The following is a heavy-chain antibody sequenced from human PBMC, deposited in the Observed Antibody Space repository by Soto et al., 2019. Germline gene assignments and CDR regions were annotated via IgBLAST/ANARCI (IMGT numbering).Heavy chain of an antibody. J-gene: IGHJ5*02. D-gene: IGHD3-9*01. Sequence: SETLSLTCAVYGGSFSGYYWSWIRQPPGKGLEWIGEINHSGSTNYNPSLKSRVTISVDTSKNQFSLKLSSVTAADTAVYYCARGVRLNYDILTGYPTRHNWFDPWGQGTLDTVSS. CDR1: GGSFSGYY. CDR3: ARGVRLNYDILTGYPTRHNWFDP. V-gene: IGHV4-34*01. CDR2: INHSGST.